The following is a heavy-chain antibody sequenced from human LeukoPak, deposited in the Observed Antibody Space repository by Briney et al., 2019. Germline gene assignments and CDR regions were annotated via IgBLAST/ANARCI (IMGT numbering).Heavy chain of an antibody. D-gene: IGHD6-19*01. CDR1: GGSISSSSYY. J-gene: IGHJ4*02. CDR3: ARAEGSSGWGPTRITLIDY. CDR2: IYYSGST. V-gene: IGHV4-39*01. Sequence: PSETLSLTCTVSGGSISSSSYYWGWIRQPPGKGLEWIGSIYYSGSTYYNPSLKSRVTISVDTSKNQFSLKLSSVTAADTAVYYCARAEGSSGWGPTRITLIDYWGQGTLVTVSS.